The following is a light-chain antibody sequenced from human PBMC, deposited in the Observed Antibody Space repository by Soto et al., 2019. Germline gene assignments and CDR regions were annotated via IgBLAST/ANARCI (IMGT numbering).Light chain of an antibody. CDR3: QKSYSSPRT. CDR2: AAS. J-gene: IGKJ1*01. Sequence: DIQMTQSPSSLYASIGDRVTITCRASQSISTYLSWYQKKAGKAPKLLISAASTLRDGVPPRFSGSGSGTDFTLTISSLQPEDFAVYYCQKSYSSPRTFGQGTKV. CDR1: QSISTY. V-gene: IGKV1-39*01.